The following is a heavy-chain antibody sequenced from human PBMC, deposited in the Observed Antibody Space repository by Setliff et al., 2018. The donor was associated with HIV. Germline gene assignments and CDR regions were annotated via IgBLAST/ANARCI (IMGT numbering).Heavy chain of an antibody. D-gene: IGHD5-12*01. CDR1: GYSISSGYY. J-gene: IGHJ4*02. CDR2: IYHSGST. Sequence: SETPSLTCAVSGYSISSGYYWGWIRQPPGKGLEWIGSIYHSGSTYYNPSLKSRVTISVDTSKNQFSLKLSSVTAADTAVYYCARMYSGYDWSPAGARTRYFDYWGQGTLVTVSS. CDR3: ARMYSGYDWSPAGARTRYFDY. V-gene: IGHV4-38-2*01.